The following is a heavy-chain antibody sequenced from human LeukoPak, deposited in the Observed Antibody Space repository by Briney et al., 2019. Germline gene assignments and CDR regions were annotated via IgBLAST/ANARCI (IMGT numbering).Heavy chain of an antibody. CDR1: GGSISGYY. J-gene: IGHJ4*02. CDR3: AKYIRDSGTYTFDY. Sequence: SETLSLTCTVSGGSISGYYWSWIRQPPGKGLEWIGYVYYSGSTNYNPSLESRVTISVDTSKNQFSLKLSSVTAADTAVYYCAKYIRDSGTYTFDYWGQGTLVTVSS. D-gene: IGHD1-14*01. V-gene: IGHV4-59*01. CDR2: VYYSGST.